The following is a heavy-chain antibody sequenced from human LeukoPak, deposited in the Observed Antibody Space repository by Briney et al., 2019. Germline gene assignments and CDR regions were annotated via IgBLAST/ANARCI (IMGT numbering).Heavy chain of an antibody. Sequence: PGGSLRLSCVVSGFTVSSNYMSWVRQAPGKGLEWVSVIYNSGSTYYADSVKGRFTISRHNSKNTLYLQMNSLRAEDTAVYYCARAYYYYGMDVWGQGTTVTVSS. CDR2: IYNSGST. CDR1: GFTVSSNY. J-gene: IGHJ6*02. V-gene: IGHV3-53*04. CDR3: ARAYYYYGMDV.